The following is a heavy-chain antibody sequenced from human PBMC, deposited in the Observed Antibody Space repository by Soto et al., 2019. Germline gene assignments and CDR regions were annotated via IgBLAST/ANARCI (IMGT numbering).Heavy chain of an antibody. V-gene: IGHV3-23*01. CDR2: ISGSGGST. Sequence: EVQLLESGGGLVQPGGSLRLSCAASGFTFSSHAMSWVRQAPGKGLEWVSAISGSGGSTYYADSVKGRFTISRDNSKNTLYLQMNSLRAEDTAVYYCAKVLRRGIFGDLGYWGQGTLVTVSS. J-gene: IGHJ4*02. D-gene: IGHD3-3*01. CDR3: AKVLRRGIFGDLGY. CDR1: GFTFSSHA.